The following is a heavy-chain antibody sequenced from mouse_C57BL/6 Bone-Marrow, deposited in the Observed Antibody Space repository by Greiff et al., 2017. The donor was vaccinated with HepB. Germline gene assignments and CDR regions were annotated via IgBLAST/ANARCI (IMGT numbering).Heavy chain of an antibody. CDR1: GYTFTSYD. J-gene: IGHJ1*03. D-gene: IGHD1-1*01. Sequence: QVQLKESGPELVKPGASVKLSCKASGYTFTSYDINWVKQRPGQGLEWIGWIYPRDGSTKYNEKFKGKATLTVDTSASTAYMELHSLTSEDSAVYFCARDYGSSCGYWYFDGWGTGTTVTVSS. CDR2: IYPRDGST. CDR3: ARDYGSSCGYWYFDG. V-gene: IGHV1-85*01.